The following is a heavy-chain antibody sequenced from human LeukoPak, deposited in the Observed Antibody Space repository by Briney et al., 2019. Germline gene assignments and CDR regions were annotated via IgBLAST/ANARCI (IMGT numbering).Heavy chain of an antibody. CDR3: AKGDQKVVAALSWFDP. CDR1: GFTFSSYA. V-gene: IGHV3-30-3*01. CDR2: ISYDGSNK. J-gene: IGHJ5*02. Sequence: PGGSLRLSCAASGFTFSSYAMHWVRQAPGKGLEWVAVISYDGSNKYYADSVKGRFTISRDNSKNTLYLQMNSLRAEDTAVYYCAKGDQKVVAALSWFDPWGQGTLVTVSS. D-gene: IGHD2-15*01.